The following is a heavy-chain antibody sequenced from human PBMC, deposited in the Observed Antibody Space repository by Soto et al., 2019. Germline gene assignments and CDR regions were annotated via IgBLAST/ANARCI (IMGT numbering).Heavy chain of an antibody. CDR2: IIPIFGTA. D-gene: IGHD6-6*01. J-gene: IGHJ6*02. V-gene: IGHV1-69*12. Sequence: QVQLVQSGAEVKKPGSSVKVSCKASGGTFSSYAISWVRQAPGQGLEWMGGIIPIFGTANYAQKFQGRVTITADESTSTAYMELSSLRSEDTAVYYCARGGSGSSSGGYYYGMDVWGQETTVTVSS. CDR3: ARGGSGSSSGGYYYGMDV. CDR1: GGTFSSYA.